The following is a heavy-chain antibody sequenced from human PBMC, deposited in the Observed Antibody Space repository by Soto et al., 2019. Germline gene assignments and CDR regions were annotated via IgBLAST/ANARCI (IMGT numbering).Heavy chain of an antibody. CDR1: GGSISSYY. J-gene: IGHJ3*02. CDR3: ARGHSSGWIDAFDI. V-gene: IGHV4-59*01. Sequence: QVQLQESGPGLVKPSETLSLTCTVSGGSISSYYWSWIRQPPGKGLEWIGYIYYSGSTNYNPSLKSRVTISVDPSKNQFSLKLSSVTAADTAVYYCARGHSSGWIDAFDIWGQGTMVTVSS. CDR2: IYYSGST. D-gene: IGHD6-19*01.